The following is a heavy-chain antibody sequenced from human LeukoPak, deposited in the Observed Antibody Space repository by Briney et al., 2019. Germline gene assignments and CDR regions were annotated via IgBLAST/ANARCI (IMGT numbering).Heavy chain of an antibody. J-gene: IGHJ6*03. CDR1: GGSFSTYY. Sequence: SETLSLTCAVFGGSFSTYYWSWIRQSPGKGLEWIGEINHSGSINYNSSLKGRVTISVDTSKNQFSLKLSSVTAADTAVYYCARRMGRMFGERYYYYHYMDVWGKGTTVTISS. CDR3: ARRMGRMFGERYYYYHYMDV. CDR2: INHSGSI. D-gene: IGHD3-10*02. V-gene: IGHV4-34*01.